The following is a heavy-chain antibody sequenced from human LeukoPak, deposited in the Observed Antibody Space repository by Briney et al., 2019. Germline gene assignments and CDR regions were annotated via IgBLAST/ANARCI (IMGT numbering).Heavy chain of an antibody. CDR1: GYSFTSYW. J-gene: IGHJ5*02. CDR2: INPVDSDN. Sequence: GESLKISCKGSGYSFTSYWIAWVRQMPGKGLEWMGIINPVDSDNRYNPSFQGQVTISADRSVTTAYLQWSSLKASDTAMYYCARLGNYGGDPTLFDPWGQGTLVTVSS. CDR3: ARLGNYGGDPTLFDP. D-gene: IGHD4-23*01. V-gene: IGHV5-51*01.